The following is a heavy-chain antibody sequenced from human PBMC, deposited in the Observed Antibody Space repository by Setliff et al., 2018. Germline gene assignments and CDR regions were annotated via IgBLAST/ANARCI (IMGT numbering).Heavy chain of an antibody. V-gene: IGHV1-69*13. D-gene: IGHD3-9*01. CDR2: IIPIFGTA. CDR3: ARVLEPDYDILTGYYYYYYYGMDV. J-gene: IGHJ6*02. Sequence: ASVKVSCKASGGTFSSYAISWVRQAPGQGLEWMGGIIPIFGTANYAQKFQGRVTITADESTSTAYMELSSLRSEDTAVYYCARVLEPDYDILTGYYYYYYYGMDVWGQGTTVTVSS. CDR1: GGTFSSYA.